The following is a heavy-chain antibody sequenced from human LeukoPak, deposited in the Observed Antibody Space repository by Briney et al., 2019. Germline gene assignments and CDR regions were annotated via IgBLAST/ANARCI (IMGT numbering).Heavy chain of an antibody. Sequence: SETLSLTCTVSGGSISSGGYYWSWIRQPPGKGLEWIGYIYHSGSTYYNPSLKSRVTISVDRSKNPFSLKLGSVTAADTAVYYCARVSHYYDSSRLDYWGQGTLVTVSS. CDR2: IYHSGST. CDR3: ARVSHYYDSSRLDY. D-gene: IGHD3-22*01. CDR1: GGSISSGGYY. J-gene: IGHJ4*02. V-gene: IGHV4-30-2*01.